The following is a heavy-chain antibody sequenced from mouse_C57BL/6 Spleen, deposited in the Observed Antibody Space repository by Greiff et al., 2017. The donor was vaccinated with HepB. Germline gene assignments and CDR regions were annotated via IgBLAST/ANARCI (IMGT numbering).Heavy chain of an antibody. Sequence: DVQLVESGGDLVKPGGSLKLSCAASGFTFSSYGMSWVRQTPDKRLEWVATISSGGSYTYYPDSVKGRFTISRDNAKNTLYLQMSSLKSEDTAMYYCARKGGSSYGFDYWGQGTTLTVSS. J-gene: IGHJ2*01. D-gene: IGHD1-1*01. CDR2: ISSGGSYT. CDR1: GFTFSSYG. CDR3: ARKGGSSYGFDY. V-gene: IGHV5-6*01.